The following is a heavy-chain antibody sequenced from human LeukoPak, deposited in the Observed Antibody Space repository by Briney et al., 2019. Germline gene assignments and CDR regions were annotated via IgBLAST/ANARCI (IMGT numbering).Heavy chain of an antibody. CDR1: GGSISSGDYY. CDR3: ARDTKTGTTAFDY. CDR2: INYSGNT. J-gene: IGHJ4*02. Sequence: SETLSLTCTVSGGSISSGDYYWSWIRQPPGKGLEWIGYINYSGNTYYNPSLKSRVTISGDMSKNQFSLNLTSVTAADTAVYYCARDTKTGTTAFDYWGQGTLVAVSS. D-gene: IGHD1-1*01. V-gene: IGHV4-30-4*01.